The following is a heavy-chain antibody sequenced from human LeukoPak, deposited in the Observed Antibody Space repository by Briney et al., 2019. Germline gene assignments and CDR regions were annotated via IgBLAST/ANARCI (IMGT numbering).Heavy chain of an antibody. D-gene: IGHD2-2*01. CDR2: IYWDDDK. Sequence: SGPTLVNPTQTLTLTCTFSGFSLNTSGVGVGWIRQPPGKALEWLALIYWDDDKRYSPSLKSRLTITKDTSKNQVVLTMTNMDPVDTATYYCAHEDCSSTSCYWEFDPWGQGTLVTVSS. J-gene: IGHJ5*02. CDR3: AHEDCSSTSCYWEFDP. CDR1: GFSLNTSGVG. V-gene: IGHV2-5*02.